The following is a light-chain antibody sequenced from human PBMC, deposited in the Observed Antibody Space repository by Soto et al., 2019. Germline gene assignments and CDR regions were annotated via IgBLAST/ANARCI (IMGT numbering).Light chain of an antibody. J-gene: IGLJ1*01. Sequence: QSVLTHPPSASGTPGHGGTLSCFGSSSNIGSNTVNWYQQLPGTAPKLLIYSNNQRPSGVPDRFSGSKSGTSASLAISGLQSEDEADYYCAAWDDSLNAFYVFGTGTKVTVL. CDR2: SNN. CDR3: AAWDDSLNAFYV. CDR1: SSNIGSNT. V-gene: IGLV1-44*01.